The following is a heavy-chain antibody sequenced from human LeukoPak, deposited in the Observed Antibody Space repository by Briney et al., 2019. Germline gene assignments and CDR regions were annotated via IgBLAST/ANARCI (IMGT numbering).Heavy chain of an antibody. V-gene: IGHV3-53*01. J-gene: IGHJ6*02. CDR2: IYSGGST. Sequence: GGSLRLSCVASGFTVSSNYMNWVRQAPGKGLEWVSIIYSGGSTYYADSVKGRFTISRDNSKNTLYLQMSNLRAEDTAVYFCARGGGLDVWGQGATVTVSS. CDR1: GFTVSSNY. CDR3: ARGGGLDV. D-gene: IGHD3-16*01.